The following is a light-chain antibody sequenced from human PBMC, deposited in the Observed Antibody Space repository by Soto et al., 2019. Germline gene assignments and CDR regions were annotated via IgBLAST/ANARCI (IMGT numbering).Light chain of an antibody. CDR1: SSNIGSNY. CDR3: AAWDDSLREV. V-gene: IGLV1-47*01. J-gene: IGLJ2*01. Sequence: QSVLTQPPSASGTPGQRVTISCSGSSSNIGSNYVYWYQQLPGTAPKLLIYRNNQRPSGVPDRFSGSKSGTSASLAISGPRSEDEADYYCAAWDDSLREVFGGGTKLTVL. CDR2: RNN.